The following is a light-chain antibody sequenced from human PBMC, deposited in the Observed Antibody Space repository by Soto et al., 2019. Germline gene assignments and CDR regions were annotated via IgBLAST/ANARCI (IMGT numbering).Light chain of an antibody. CDR1: QSVSIF. Sequence: EIVLTQSPATLSLSPGERATLSCRASQSVSIFLAWYQQKPGQAPRLLIYDASNKATGIPARFSGSGSGTDFTLTINSLEPEDFAVYYCQQYNNWPITFGPGTRLEIK. V-gene: IGKV3-11*01. CDR2: DAS. J-gene: IGKJ5*01. CDR3: QQYNNWPIT.